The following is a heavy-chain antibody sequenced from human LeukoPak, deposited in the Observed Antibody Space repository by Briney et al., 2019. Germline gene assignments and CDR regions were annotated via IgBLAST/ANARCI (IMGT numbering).Heavy chain of an antibody. D-gene: IGHD6-13*01. J-gene: IGHJ6*02. V-gene: IGHV1-69*13. CDR3: ARDHGGAAGGFQYYYYGMDV. CDR2: IIPIFGTA. Sequence: ASVKVSCKASGGTFSSYAISWVRQAPGQGLEWMGGIIPIFGTANHAQKFQGRVTITADESTSTAYMELSSLRSEDTAVYYCARDHGGAAGGFQYYYYGMDVWGQGTTVTVSS. CDR1: GGTFSSYA.